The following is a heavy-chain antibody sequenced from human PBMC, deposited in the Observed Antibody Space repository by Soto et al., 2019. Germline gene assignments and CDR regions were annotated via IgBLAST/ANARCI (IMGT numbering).Heavy chain of an antibody. D-gene: IGHD4-17*01. CDR1: GFTFSSYA. CDR2: ISGSGGST. CDR3: ARGDRTVTTSFYYFDY. J-gene: IGHJ4*02. V-gene: IGHV3-23*01. Sequence: EVQLLESGGGLVQPGGSLRLSCAASGFTFSSYAMSWVRQAPGKGLEWVSAISGSGGSTYYADSVKGRFTISRDNSKNTLYLQMNSLRAEDTAVYYCARGDRTVTTSFYYFDYWGQVTLVTVSS.